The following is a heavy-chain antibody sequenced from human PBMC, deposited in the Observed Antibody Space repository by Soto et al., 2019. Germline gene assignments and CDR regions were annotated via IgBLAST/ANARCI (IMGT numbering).Heavy chain of an antibody. Sequence: VQLVESGGGLVQPGGSLRLSCAASGFTFSSYWMSWVRQAPGKGLEWVANIKQDGSEKYYVDSVKGRFTISRDNAKNSLYLQMNSLRAEDTAVYYCAREFRSGYCTNGVCYTRYYYYGMDVWGQGTTVTVSS. CDR3: AREFRSGYCTNGVCYTRYYYYGMDV. J-gene: IGHJ6*02. CDR2: IKQDGSEK. CDR1: GFTFSSYW. V-gene: IGHV3-7*03. D-gene: IGHD2-8*01.